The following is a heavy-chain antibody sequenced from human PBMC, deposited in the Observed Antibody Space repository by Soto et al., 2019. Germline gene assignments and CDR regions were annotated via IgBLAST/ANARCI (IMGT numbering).Heavy chain of an antibody. CDR3: AKDSVFEYSFGQHGFDS. J-gene: IGHJ4*02. D-gene: IGHD4-4*01. CDR2: ITYDGSDT. Sequence: QEQLVESGGGVGQPGTSLRLSCGASGVSFSSYGMHWVRQAPGKGLEWVAFITYDGSDTYYVDSVKGRFTVSRHNSKNTLYLQMNSLKPEDTSIYYCAKDSVFEYSFGQHGFDSWGQGTLVTVSS. V-gene: IGHV3-30*18. CDR1: GVSFSSYG.